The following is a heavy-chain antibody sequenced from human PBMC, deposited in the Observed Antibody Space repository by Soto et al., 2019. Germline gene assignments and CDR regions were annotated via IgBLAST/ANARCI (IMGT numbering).Heavy chain of an antibody. D-gene: IGHD1-7*01. J-gene: IGHJ6*02. CDR1: GYTFTSYG. Sequence: GASVKVSCKASGYTFTSYGISWVRQAPGQGLEWMGWISAYNGNTNYAQKLQGRVTMTTDTSTSTAYMELRSLRSDDTAVYYCARDDWRITGTWVSKDYYYYGMDVWGQGTTVTVSS. CDR2: ISAYNGNT. CDR3: ARDDWRITGTWVSKDYYYYGMDV. V-gene: IGHV1-18*01.